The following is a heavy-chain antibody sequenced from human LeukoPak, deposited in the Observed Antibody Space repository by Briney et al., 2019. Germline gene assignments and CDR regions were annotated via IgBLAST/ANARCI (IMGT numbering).Heavy chain of an antibody. V-gene: IGHV3-9*01. J-gene: IGHJ4*02. CDR1: GFTFDDYA. Sequence: GRSLRLSCAASGFTFDDYAMHWVRQAPGKGLEWVSGISWNSGSIGYADSVKGRFTISRDNAKNSLYLQMNSLRAEDTALYYCAKALYGAGSYFGYFDYWGQGTLVTVSS. CDR2: ISWNSGSI. D-gene: IGHD3-10*01. CDR3: AKALYGAGSYFGYFDY.